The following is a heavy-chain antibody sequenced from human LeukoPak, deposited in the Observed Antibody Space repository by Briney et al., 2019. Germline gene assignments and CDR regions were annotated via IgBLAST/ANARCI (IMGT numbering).Heavy chain of an antibody. J-gene: IGHJ2*01. CDR2: IYYSGST. CDR3: AALGTYGYWYFDL. Sequence: SETLSLTCTVSGGSISGSSYYWSWIRQPPGKGLEWIGYIYYSGSTNYNPSLKSRVTISVDTSKNQFSLKLSSVTAADTAVYYCAALGTYGYWYFDLWGRGTLVTVSS. CDR1: GGSISGSSYY. V-gene: IGHV4-61*01. D-gene: IGHD3-10*01.